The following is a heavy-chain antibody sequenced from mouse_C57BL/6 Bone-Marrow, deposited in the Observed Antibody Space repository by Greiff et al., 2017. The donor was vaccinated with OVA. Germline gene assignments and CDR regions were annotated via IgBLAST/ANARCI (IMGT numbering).Heavy chain of an antibody. CDR3: ARDRAAQATRNFDY. Sequence: EVKVVESGGGLVKPGGSLKLSCAASGFTFSSYAMSWVRQTPEKRLEWVATISDGGSYTYYPDNVKGRFTISRDNAKNNLYLQMSHLKSEDTAMYYCARDRAAQATRNFDYWGQGTTLTVSS. J-gene: IGHJ2*01. CDR1: GFTFSSYA. CDR2: ISDGGSYT. V-gene: IGHV5-4*01. D-gene: IGHD3-2*02.